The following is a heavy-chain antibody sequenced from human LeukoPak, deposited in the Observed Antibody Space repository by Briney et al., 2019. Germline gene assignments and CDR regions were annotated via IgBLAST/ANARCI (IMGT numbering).Heavy chain of an antibody. CDR1: GFTFSNYA. CDR3: ARDAAATGTYTDY. Sequence: GGSLRLSCTASGFTFSNYAIHWVRQSPGKGLEWVAVISYDGKKESYSDSVKGRFTISRDNLKNTLYLQMNSLRAEDTAVYYCARDAAATGTYTDYWGQGALVTVSS. J-gene: IGHJ4*02. CDR2: ISYDGKKE. D-gene: IGHD6-13*01. V-gene: IGHV3-30*04.